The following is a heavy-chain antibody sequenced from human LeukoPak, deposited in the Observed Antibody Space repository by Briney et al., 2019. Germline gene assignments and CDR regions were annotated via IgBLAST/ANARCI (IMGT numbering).Heavy chain of an antibody. CDR2: INSDGSWT. J-gene: IGHJ4*02. V-gene: IGHV3-74*01. CDR1: GNYW. D-gene: IGHD4-17*01. Sequence: GGSLRLSCAASGNYWMHWVRQAPGKGLVWVSHINSDGSWTSYADSVKGRFTISKDNAKNTVYLQMNSLRAEDTAIYYCAKVGYGDLDYWGQGTLVPVSS. CDR3: AKVGYGDLDY.